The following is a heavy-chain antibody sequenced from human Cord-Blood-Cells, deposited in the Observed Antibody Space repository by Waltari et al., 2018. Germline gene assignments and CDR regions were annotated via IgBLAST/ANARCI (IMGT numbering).Heavy chain of an antibody. D-gene: IGHD6-6*01. V-gene: IGHV3-21*01. CDR2: ISSSSSYI. J-gene: IGHJ6*03. Sequence: EVQLVESGGGLVKPGGSLRLSCAASGFTFSSYSMNWVRQAPGKGLEWVSSISSSSSYIYYADSVKGRFTISRDNAKNSLYLQMNSLRAEDTAVYYCARGSAEYSSSYYYYYYMDVWGKGTTVTVSS. CDR1: GFTFSSYS. CDR3: ARGSAEYSSSYYYYYYMDV.